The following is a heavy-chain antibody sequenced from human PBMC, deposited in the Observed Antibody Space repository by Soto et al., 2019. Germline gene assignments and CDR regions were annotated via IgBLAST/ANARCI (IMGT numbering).Heavy chain of an antibody. CDR1: GFTFSSYS. CDR3: ARGVVESSAYSSGWYASYLQLYYYYGMDV. V-gene: IGHV3-48*04. J-gene: IGHJ6*02. CDR2: ISSSSSTI. D-gene: IGHD6-19*01. Sequence: GGSLRLSCAASGFTFSSYSMNWVRQAPGKGLEWVSYISSSSSTIYYADSVKGRFTISRDNAKNSLYLQMNSLRAEDTAVYYCARGVVESSAYSSGWYASYLQLYYYYGMDVWGQGTTVTVSS.